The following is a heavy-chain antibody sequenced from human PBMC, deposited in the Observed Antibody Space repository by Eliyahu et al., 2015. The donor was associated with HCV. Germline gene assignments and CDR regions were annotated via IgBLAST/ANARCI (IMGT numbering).Heavy chain of an antibody. Sequence: EVQLLESGGGLVQPGQSLRLSCAASGFTFSRYAMXWGRQAPGSGLGWVSAISDSGGSTYSADSVKGRFTISRDNSKNSLDLQMNSLSLEDTAVYFCAKGSRASRPYYFEFWGQGTLVTVSS. D-gene: IGHD6-6*01. V-gene: IGHV3-23*01. CDR2: ISDSGGST. J-gene: IGHJ4*02. CDR3: AKGSRASRPYYFEF. CDR1: GFTFSRYA.